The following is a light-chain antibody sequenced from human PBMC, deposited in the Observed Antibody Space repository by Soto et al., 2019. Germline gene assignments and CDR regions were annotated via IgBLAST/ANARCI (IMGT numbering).Light chain of an antibody. Sequence: YELTQPHSVSVAPGQTASITCSGDKLGDKYACWYQQKPGQSPVLVIYQDSKRPSGIPERFSGSNSGNTATLTISGTQAMDEADYYCQAWDSSTAVFGTGTKLPVL. J-gene: IGLJ1*01. V-gene: IGLV3-1*01. CDR2: QDS. CDR3: QAWDSSTAV. CDR1: KLGDKY.